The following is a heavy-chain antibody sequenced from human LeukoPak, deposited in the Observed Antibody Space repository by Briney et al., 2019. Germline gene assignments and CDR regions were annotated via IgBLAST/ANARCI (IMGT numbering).Heavy chain of an antibody. CDR1: GLTFSSYW. J-gene: IGHJ4*02. CDR3: ARFPQDAIFGYYFDY. CDR2: IKQDGGEK. Sequence: PGGSLRLSCAASGLTFSSYWMSWVRQAPGKGLEWVANIKQDGGEKYYVDSVKGRFTISRDNAKNSLYLQMNSLRAEDTAVYYWARFPQDAIFGYYFDYWGQGTLVTVSS. V-gene: IGHV3-7*01. D-gene: IGHD3-3*02.